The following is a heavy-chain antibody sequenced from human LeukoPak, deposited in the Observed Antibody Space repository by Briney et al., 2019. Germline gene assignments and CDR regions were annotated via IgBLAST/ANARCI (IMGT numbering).Heavy chain of an antibody. CDR3: ARARGEDYGDYVTSYFDF. V-gene: IGHV3-11*05. Sequence: GGSLILSCAVSGFTFSVYHMSWIRQAPGKGLEWVSYISGSSSYTNYADSVTGRFTISRDNAKNSLYLQMNSLRAEDTAVYYCARARGEDYGDYVTSYFDFWGQGTLVTVSS. CDR2: ISGSSSYT. CDR1: GFTFSVYH. D-gene: IGHD4-17*01. J-gene: IGHJ4*02.